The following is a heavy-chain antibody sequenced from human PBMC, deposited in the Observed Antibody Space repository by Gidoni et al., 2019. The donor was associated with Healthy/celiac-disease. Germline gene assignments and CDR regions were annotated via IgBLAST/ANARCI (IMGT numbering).Heavy chain of an antibody. CDR2: INHSGST. V-gene: IGHV4-34*01. Sequence: QVQLQQWGAGLLKPSETLSLTCAVYGGSFSGSSWSWIRQPPGKGLEWIGEINHSGSTNYNPSLKSRVTISVDTSKNQFSLKLSSVTAADTAVYYCARGSHRGYSYGRPPVNWFDPWGQGTLVTVSS. J-gene: IGHJ5*02. CDR1: GGSFSGSS. D-gene: IGHD5-18*01. CDR3: ARGSHRGYSYGRPPVNWFDP.